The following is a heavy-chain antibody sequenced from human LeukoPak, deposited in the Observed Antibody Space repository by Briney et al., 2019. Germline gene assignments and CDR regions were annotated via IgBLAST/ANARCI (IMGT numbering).Heavy chain of an antibody. J-gene: IGHJ5*02. Sequence: SETLSLTCTVSGGSISSYYWSWIRQSPGKGLEWIGNIWYSGSNNYNPSLESRVTISVDTSKNRFSLRLNSVTAADTAVYYCARDYYDSSGESWFDTWGQGTLVTVSS. D-gene: IGHD3-22*01. CDR1: GGSISSYY. V-gene: IGHV4-59*01. CDR2: IWYSGSN. CDR3: ARDYYDSSGESWFDT.